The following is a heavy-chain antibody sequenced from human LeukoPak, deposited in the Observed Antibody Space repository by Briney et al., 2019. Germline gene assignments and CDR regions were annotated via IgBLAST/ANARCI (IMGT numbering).Heavy chain of an antibody. CDR2: FDPEEGDT. V-gene: IGHV1-24*01. D-gene: IGHD6-19*01. Sequence: ASVKVSCKVSGYTLSEVSLHWVRQATGKGLEWMGGFDPEEGDTIYAQKLQGRVTVTEDTSTDTAYMELSNLRSEDTAVYYCAAAYYSSGWHYYFDHWGQGTLVTVSS. CDR3: AAAYYSSGWHYYFDH. CDR1: GYTLSEVS. J-gene: IGHJ4*02.